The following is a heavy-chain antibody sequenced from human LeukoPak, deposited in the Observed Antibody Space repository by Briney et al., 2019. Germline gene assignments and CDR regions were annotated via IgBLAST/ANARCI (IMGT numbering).Heavy chain of an antibody. CDR2: VSSDGTT. CDR3: ARLDCVLEGCYNH. CDR1: GDSVTSSY. D-gene: IGHD2-15*01. Sequence: SETLSLTCSVSGDSVTSSYWNWIRRPPGKGLEWIGYVSSDGTTSYTPSLRSRVIMSVDRAKNDFSLILTSVTAADTATYYCARLDCVLEGCYNHWGRGILVTVSS. V-gene: IGHV4-59*08. J-gene: IGHJ4*02.